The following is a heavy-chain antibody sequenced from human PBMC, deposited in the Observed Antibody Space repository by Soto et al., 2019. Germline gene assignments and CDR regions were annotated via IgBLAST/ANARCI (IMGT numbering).Heavy chain of an antibody. D-gene: IGHD3-10*01. CDR1: GFSLRTSGVG. CDR2: IYWDDDK. CDR3: EHTYYYGSGSYVFEP. Sequence: ESGPTLVNPTQTVTLTCTFSGFSLRTSGVGVGWIRQPPGKALEWLTLIYWDDDKNYSPSLKSRLTITKDTSKNQVVLTMTNMDPVDTATYYCEHTYYYGSGSYVFEPWGQGTLVTVSS. V-gene: IGHV2-5*02. J-gene: IGHJ5*02.